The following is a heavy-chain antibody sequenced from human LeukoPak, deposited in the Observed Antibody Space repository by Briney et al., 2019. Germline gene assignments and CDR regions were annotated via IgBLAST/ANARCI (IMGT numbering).Heavy chain of an antibody. V-gene: IGHV3-33*01. CDR1: EFTFSNYD. CDR2: IWYDGSNK. Sequence: GGSLRLSCAASEFTFSNYDMHWVRQAPGKGLEWVAVIWYDGSNKYYADSVKGRFTISRDNSKNTLYLQMNSLRAEDTAVYYCASPLDSSGYYLGYWGQGTLVTVSS. CDR3: ASPLDSSGYYLGY. D-gene: IGHD3-22*01. J-gene: IGHJ4*02.